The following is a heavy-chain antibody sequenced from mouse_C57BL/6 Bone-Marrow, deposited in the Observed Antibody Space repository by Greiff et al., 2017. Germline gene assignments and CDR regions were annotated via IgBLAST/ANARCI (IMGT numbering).Heavy chain of an antibody. V-gene: IGHV5-12*01. CDR3: ARHRGWFAY. D-gene: IGHD3-3*01. CDR1: GFTFSDYY. CDR2: ISNGGGST. Sequence: EVQGVESGGGLVQPGGSLKLSCAASGFTFSDYYMYWVRQTPEKRLEWVAYISNGGGSTYYPDTVKGRFTISRDNAKNTLYLQMSRLKSEDTAMYYCARHRGWFAYWGQGTLVTVSA. J-gene: IGHJ3*01.